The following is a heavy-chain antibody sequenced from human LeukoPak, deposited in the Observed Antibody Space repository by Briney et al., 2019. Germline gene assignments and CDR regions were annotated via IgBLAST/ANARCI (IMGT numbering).Heavy chain of an antibody. CDR1: GDSISTYY. J-gene: IGHJ4*02. CDR2: MYYSGST. V-gene: IGHV4-59*01. CDR3: ARGVAGYGPYDY. D-gene: IGHD5-12*01. Sequence: SETLSLTCTVSGDSISTYYWSWIRQSPGKGLEWIGYMYYSGSTNYNPSLKSRVTISLDTPKNQFSLRLNSMTAADTAVYYCARGVAGYGPYDYWGQGTLVTVSS.